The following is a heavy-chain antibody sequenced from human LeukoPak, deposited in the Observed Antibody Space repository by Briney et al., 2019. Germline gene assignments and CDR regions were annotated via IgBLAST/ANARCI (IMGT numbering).Heavy chain of an antibody. CDR3: ARGSRYCSSTSCFGYYYGMDV. J-gene: IGHJ6*02. D-gene: IGHD2-2*01. V-gene: IGHV3-66*01. CDR1: GFTVSSNY. Sequence: GGSLRLSCAASGFTVSSNYMSWVRQAPGKGLEWVSVIYSGGSTYYADSVKGRFTISRDNSKNTLYLQMNSLRAEDTAVYYCARGSRYCSSTSCFGYYYGMDVWGQGTTVTVSS. CDR2: IYSGGST.